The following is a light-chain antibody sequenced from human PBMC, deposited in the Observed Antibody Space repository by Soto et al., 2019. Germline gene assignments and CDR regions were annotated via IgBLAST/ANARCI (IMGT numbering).Light chain of an antibody. V-gene: IGKV3-11*01. Sequence: EIVLIQSPATLSLSPGERATLSCRASQSVGSYLAWYQQKPGQAPRLLIYDASNRATGIPARFSGSGSGTDFTLTISSLEPEDFAVYYCQQRSNWPPWTFGQGTKVDI. CDR3: QQRSNWPPWT. J-gene: IGKJ1*01. CDR2: DAS. CDR1: QSVGSY.